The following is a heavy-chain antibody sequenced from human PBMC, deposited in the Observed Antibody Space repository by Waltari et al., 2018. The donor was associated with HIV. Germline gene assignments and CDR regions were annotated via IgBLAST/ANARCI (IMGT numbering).Heavy chain of an antibody. CDR3: ARDGPHIVVVTVRTTDGFDI. J-gene: IGHJ3*02. D-gene: IGHD2-21*02. V-gene: IGHV1-46*01. Sequence: QVQLVQSGAEVREHGASVRLSCRASGYTFTSYYINWVRTAPGKGLEWMGIINPTTRTTNNGQNFQGRVTMTRDTSTSTVYRELRSLTSEDTAVYYCARDGPHIVVVTVRTTDGFDIWGQGTMVIVSS. CDR2: INPTTRTT. CDR1: GYTFTSYY.